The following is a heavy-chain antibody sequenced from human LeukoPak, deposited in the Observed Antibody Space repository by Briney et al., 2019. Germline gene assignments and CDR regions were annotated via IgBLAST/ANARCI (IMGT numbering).Heavy chain of an antibody. CDR1: GFSFSAYG. V-gene: IGHV3-33*05. D-gene: IGHD4-17*01. CDR3: ARGLLDYGDYHFDF. Sequence: PGGSLRLSCAASGFSFSAYGMHWVRQAPGKGLEWVSVISIDGSNKDYVDSVKGRFTISRDDSKNTLYLQMNSPRAEDTAIYYCARGLLDYGDYHFDFWGQGTLITVS. J-gene: IGHJ4*02. CDR2: ISIDGSNK.